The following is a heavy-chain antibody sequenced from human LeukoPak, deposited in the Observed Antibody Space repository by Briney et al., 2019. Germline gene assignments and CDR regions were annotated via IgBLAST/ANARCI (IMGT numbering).Heavy chain of an antibody. CDR2: IIPIFGTA. V-gene: IGHV1-69*05. Sequence: SVKVSCKASGGTFSSYAISWVRQAPGQGLEWMGRIIPIFGTANYAQKFQGRVTITTDESTSTAYMELSSLRSEDTAVYYCARDLMWESNWFDPWGQGTLVTVSS. J-gene: IGHJ5*02. CDR1: GGTFSSYA. D-gene: IGHD1-26*01. CDR3: ARDLMWESNWFDP.